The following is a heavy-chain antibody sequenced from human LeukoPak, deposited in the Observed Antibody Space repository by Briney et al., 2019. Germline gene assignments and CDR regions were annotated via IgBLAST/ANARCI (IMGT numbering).Heavy chain of an antibody. CDR1: GGSISSYY. Sequence: PSETLSLTCTVSGGSISSYYWSWIRQPPGKGLEWIGYIYYSGSTNYNPSLKSRVTISVDTSKNQFSLKLSSVTAADTAVYYCARVGRYCTNGVCPTAFNPCDQGTLVTVSS. V-gene: IGHV4-59*01. D-gene: IGHD2-8*01. CDR3: ARVGRYCTNGVCPTAFNP. CDR2: IYYSGST. J-gene: IGHJ5*02.